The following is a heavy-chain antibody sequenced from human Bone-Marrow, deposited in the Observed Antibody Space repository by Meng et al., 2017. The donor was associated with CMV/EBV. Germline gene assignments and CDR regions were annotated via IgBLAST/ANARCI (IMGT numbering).Heavy chain of an antibody. CDR3: AREWGAARAPLRYYYYGMDV. D-gene: IGHD6-6*01. CDR2: IYYSGST. V-gene: IGHV4-39*07. J-gene: IGHJ6*02. CDR1: GGSISSSSYY. Sequence: SETLSLTCTVSGGSISSSSYYWGWIRQPPGKGLEWIGSIYYSGSTYYNPSLKSRVTISVDTSKNQFSLKLSSVTAADTAVYYCAREWGAARAPLRYYYYGMDVWGQGTTVTVSS.